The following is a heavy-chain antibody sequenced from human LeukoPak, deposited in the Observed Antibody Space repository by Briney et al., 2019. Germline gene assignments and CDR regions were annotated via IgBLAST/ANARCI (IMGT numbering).Heavy chain of an antibody. CDR1: GFTVSSNY. J-gene: IGHJ2*01. CDR3: ARDKNYGGNSWYFDL. CDR2: IYTGGST. Sequence: PGGSLRLSCAASGFTVSSNYVSWVRQAPGRGLQWVSTIYTGGSTYYADSVKGRFTISRDNSKNTPYLQMNSLRAEDTAMYYCARDKNYGGNSWYFDLWGRGTLVTVSS. V-gene: IGHV3-66*02. D-gene: IGHD4-23*01.